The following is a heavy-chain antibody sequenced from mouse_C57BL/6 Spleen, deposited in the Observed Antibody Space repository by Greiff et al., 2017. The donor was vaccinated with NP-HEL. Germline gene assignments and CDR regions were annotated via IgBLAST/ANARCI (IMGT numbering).Heavy chain of an antibody. Sequence: QVQLQQPGAELVRPGSSVKLSCKASGYTFTSYWMHWVKQRPIQGLEWIGNIDPSDSETHYNQKFKDKATLTVDKSSSTAYMQLSSLTSEDSAVYYCARGLITTVVATRNWYFDVWGTGTTVTVSS. CDR1: GYTFTSYW. V-gene: IGHV1-52*01. D-gene: IGHD1-1*01. CDR3: ARGLITTVVATRNWYFDV. J-gene: IGHJ1*03. CDR2: IDPSDSET.